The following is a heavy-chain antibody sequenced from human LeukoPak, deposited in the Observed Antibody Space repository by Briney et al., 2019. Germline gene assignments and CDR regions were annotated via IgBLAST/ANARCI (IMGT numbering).Heavy chain of an antibody. CDR3: ARDVKKTRDYYYGMDV. CDR1: GGSISSGGYY. V-gene: IGHV4-30-2*01. Sequence: SQTLSLTCTVSGGSISSGGYYWSWIRQPPGKGLEWIGYIYHSGSTYYNPSLKSRVTISVDTSKNQFSLKLSSVTAADTAVYYCARDVKKTRDYYYGMDVWGQGTTVTVSS. D-gene: IGHD4-11*01. CDR2: IYHSGST. J-gene: IGHJ6*02.